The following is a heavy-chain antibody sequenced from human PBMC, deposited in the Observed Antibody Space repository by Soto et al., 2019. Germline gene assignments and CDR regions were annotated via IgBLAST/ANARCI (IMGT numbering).Heavy chain of an antibody. CDR2: LVPVFGTP. V-gene: IGHV1-69*01. D-gene: IGHD3-9*01. J-gene: IGHJ5*01. CDR3: ARGSHYVSTGYYFDS. CDR1: GGVFSNYA. Sequence: QVQLVQSGAEVKQPGSSVKVSCKASGGVFSNYALTWVRQAPGQGPEWVGGLVPVFGTPNYAPKGQGRVTVTADDSSRTGYLELSTLTSAAAAICSYARGSHYVSTGYYFDSSGQGTVVIVSS.